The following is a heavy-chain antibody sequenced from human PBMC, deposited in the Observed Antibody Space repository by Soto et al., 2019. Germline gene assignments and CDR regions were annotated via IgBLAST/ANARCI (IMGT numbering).Heavy chain of an antibody. V-gene: IGHV3-21*06. CDR1: GFTFTRYS. CDR2: ISSTTNYI. CDR3: ARESEDLSSNLDY. J-gene: IGHJ4*02. Sequence: EVLLVESGGGLVKPGGSLRLSCAASGFTFTRYSMNWVRQAPGKGLEWVASISSTTNYISYGESLKGRLTISRDNAKNSMYLQMNTLRAEDTAVYYCARESEDLSSNLDYWGQGTLVTVSS.